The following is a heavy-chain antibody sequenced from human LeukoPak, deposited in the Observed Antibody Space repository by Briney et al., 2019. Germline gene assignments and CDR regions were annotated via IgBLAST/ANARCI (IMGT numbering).Heavy chain of an antibody. CDR1: GYTFTSYG. V-gene: IGHV1-18*01. Sequence: GASVKVSCKASGYTFTSYGISWVRQAPGQGLEWMGWISAYNGNTNYAPKLQGRVTMTTDTSTSTAYMELRSLRSDDTAVYYCAREGYCNSTSGNKPFDYWGQGTLVTVSS. D-gene: IGHD2-2*01. J-gene: IGHJ4*02. CDR3: AREGYCNSTSGNKPFDY. CDR2: ISAYNGNT.